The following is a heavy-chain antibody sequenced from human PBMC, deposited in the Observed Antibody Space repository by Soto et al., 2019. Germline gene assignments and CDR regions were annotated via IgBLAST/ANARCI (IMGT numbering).Heavy chain of an antibody. CDR1: GASISSAGYS. Sequence: TLSLTCTVSGASISSAGYSWSWIRPPPGKGMEWNGYIYQSGSNYYNPSLKSRVTISIDRSKIQFSLKRSSVTAADAAVYYSARVPDYWGQGILVTVSS. J-gene: IGHJ4*02. D-gene: IGHD2-2*01. V-gene: IGHV4-30-2*01. CDR3: ARVPDY. CDR2: IYQSGSN.